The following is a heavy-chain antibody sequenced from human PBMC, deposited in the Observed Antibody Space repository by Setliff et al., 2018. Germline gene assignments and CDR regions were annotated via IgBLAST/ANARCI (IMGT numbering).Heavy chain of an antibody. Sequence: GESLKISCKGSGYSFTSYWIGWVRQMPGKGLEWMGIIYPGDSDTRYSPSFQGQVTISADKSVSTAYLQWSSLKASDTAMYYCARVTPDYYYYYGMDVWGQGTTVTVSS. CDR3: ARVTPDYYYYYGMDV. V-gene: IGHV5-51*01. CDR1: GYSFTSYW. CDR2: IYPGDSDT. J-gene: IGHJ6*02. D-gene: IGHD5-18*01.